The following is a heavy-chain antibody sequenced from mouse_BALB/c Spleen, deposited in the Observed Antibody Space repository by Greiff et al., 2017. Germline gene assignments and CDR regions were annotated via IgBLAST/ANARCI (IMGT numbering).Heavy chain of an antibody. CDR1: GYAFTNYL. CDR3: ARGANWGFAY. Sequence: VQLHQSGAELVRPGTSVKVSCKASGYAFTNYLIEWVKQRPGQGLEWIGVINPGSGGTNYNEKFKSKATLTVDKSSSTAYMQLSSLTSEDSAVYYCARGANWGFAYWGQGTLVTVSA. D-gene: IGHD4-1*01. V-gene: IGHV1-54*01. J-gene: IGHJ3*01. CDR2: INPGSGGT.